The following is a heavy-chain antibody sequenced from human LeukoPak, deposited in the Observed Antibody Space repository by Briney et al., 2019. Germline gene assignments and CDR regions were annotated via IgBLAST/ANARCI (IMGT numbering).Heavy chain of an antibody. V-gene: IGHV1-3*01. J-gene: IGHJ4*02. Sequence: ASVKVSCKASGYTFTSYAMHWVRQAPGQRLEWMGWINAGNGNTKYSQRFQGRVTITRDTSADTAYMELSSLRSEDTAVYYCARLKYCTNGVCYAGFDYWGQGTLVTVSS. D-gene: IGHD2-8*01. CDR1: GYTFTSYA. CDR3: ARLKYCTNGVCYAGFDY. CDR2: INAGNGNT.